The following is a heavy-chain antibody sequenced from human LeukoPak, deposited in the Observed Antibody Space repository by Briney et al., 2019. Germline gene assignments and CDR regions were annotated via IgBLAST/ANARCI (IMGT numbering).Heavy chain of an antibody. V-gene: IGHV1-2*02. D-gene: IGHD6-6*01. CDR3: ARKYIAARNWFDP. Sequence: GASVQVSCKASGYTFTGYYMHWVRQAPGQGIEWMGWINPNSGGTNYAQKFQGRVTMTRDTSISTAYMELSRLRSDDTAVYYCARKYIAARNWFDPWGQGTLVTVSS. CDR1: GYTFTGYY. J-gene: IGHJ5*02. CDR2: INPNSGGT.